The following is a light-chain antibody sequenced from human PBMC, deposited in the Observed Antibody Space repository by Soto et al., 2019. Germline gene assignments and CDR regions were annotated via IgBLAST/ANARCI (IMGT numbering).Light chain of an antibody. CDR1: SSSIGSFYD. J-gene: IGLJ2*01. V-gene: IGLV1-40*01. Sequence: QSVLTQPPSVSGAPGQRVTIPCTGSSSSIGSFYDVHWYQQLPGTVPKLLIYGDNNRPSGVPDRFSGSKSGTAASLAITGLQAEDEADYYCQSYDNSLNHVVFGGGTKVTVL. CDR3: QSYDNSLNHVV. CDR2: GDN.